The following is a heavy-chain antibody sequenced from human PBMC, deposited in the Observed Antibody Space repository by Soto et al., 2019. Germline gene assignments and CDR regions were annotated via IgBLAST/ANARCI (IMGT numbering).Heavy chain of an antibody. CDR2: INAGNGNT. D-gene: IGHD3-9*01. J-gene: IGHJ4*02. CDR3: ARVRAATYYDILTGYYLDY. V-gene: IGHV1-3*01. Sequence: ASVKVSCKASGYTFTSYAMHWVRQAPGQRLEWMGWINAGNGNTKYSQKFQGRVTITRDTSASTAYMELSSLRSEDTAVYYCARVRAATYYDILTGYYLDYWGQGTLVTVSS. CDR1: GYTFTSYA.